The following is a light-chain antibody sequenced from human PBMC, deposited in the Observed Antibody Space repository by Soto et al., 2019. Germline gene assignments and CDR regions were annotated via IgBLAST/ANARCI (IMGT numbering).Light chain of an antibody. CDR1: QDIANY. Sequence: DIQMTQSPSSLSASVGDRVTITCQASQDIANYLNWYQQKPGKAPKLLIYDASHLERGVPSRFSGSASGTDFSLTISSLQPEDIATYYCQHYGTLPYSFGQGTKLEIK. V-gene: IGKV1-33*01. CDR3: QHYGTLPYS. CDR2: DAS. J-gene: IGKJ2*03.